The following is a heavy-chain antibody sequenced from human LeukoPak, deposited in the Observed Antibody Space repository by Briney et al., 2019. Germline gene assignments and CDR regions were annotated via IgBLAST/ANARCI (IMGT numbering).Heavy chain of an antibody. CDR3: ASHYYGSGSYRDAFDI. V-gene: IGHV3-21*04. J-gene: IGHJ3*02. CDR2: ISGSISSK. CDR1: GFGFSSYT. D-gene: IGHD3-10*01. Sequence: GGSLRLSCAASGFGFSSYTMNWVRQAPGKGLEWVSSISGSISSKLYAESVKGRFTISRDNAKNSLYLQMNSLRAEDTALYHCASHYYGSGSYRDAFDIWGQGTMVTVSS.